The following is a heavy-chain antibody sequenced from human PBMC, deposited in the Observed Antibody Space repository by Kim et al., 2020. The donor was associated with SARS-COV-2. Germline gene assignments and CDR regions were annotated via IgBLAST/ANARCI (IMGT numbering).Heavy chain of an antibody. V-gene: IGHV3-30*18. Sequence: GGSLRLSCAASGFTFSSYGMHWVRQAPGKGLEWVAVISYDGSNKYDADSVKGRFTTSRDNSKNTMYLQMNSLTAEDTAVYYCAKGPRVLLWFGELPFSYFGYWGQGTLVTVSS. J-gene: IGHJ4*02. CDR3: AKGPRVLLWFGELPFSYFGY. CDR2: ISYDGSNK. D-gene: IGHD3-10*01. CDR1: GFTFSSYG.